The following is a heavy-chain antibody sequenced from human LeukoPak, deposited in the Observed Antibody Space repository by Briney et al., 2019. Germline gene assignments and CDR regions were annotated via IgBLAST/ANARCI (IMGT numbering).Heavy chain of an antibody. V-gene: IGHV1-24*01. D-gene: IGHD3-3*01. J-gene: IGHJ4*02. CDR1: GYTLTELS. CDR3: ARDLAYYDFWSGYSDY. CDR2: FDPEDGET. Sequence: ASVKVSCKVSGYTLTELSMHWVRQAPGKGLEWMGGFDPEDGETIYAQNLQGRVTMTTDTSTSTAYMELRSLRSDDTAVYYCARDLAYYDFWSGYSDYWGQGTLVTVSS.